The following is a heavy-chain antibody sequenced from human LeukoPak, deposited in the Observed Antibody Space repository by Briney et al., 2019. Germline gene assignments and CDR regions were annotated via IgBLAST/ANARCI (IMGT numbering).Heavy chain of an antibody. CDR1: GFTFSSYS. Sequence: GGSLRLSCAASGFTFSSYSMNWVRQAPGKGLEWVSSISSSSSYIYYADSVKGRFTISRDNAKNSLYLQMNSLRAEDTAVYYCAKWKGDLYYDILTGYSSYSGFFDYWGQGTLVTVSS. CDR2: ISSSSSYI. V-gene: IGHV3-21*04. D-gene: IGHD3-9*01. J-gene: IGHJ4*02. CDR3: AKWKGDLYYDILTGYSSYSGFFDY.